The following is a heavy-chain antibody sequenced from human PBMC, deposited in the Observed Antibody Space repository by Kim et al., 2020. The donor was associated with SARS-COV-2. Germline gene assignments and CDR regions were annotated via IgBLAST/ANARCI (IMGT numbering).Heavy chain of an antibody. J-gene: IGHJ4*02. CDR2: IYYSGST. CDR3: ARGARDYDFWSGYYIDY. Sequence: SETLSLTCTVSGGSISSGDYYWSWIRQPPGKGLEWIGYIYYSGSTYYNPSLKSRVTISVDTSKNQFSLKLSSVTAADTAVYYCARGARDYDFWSGYYIDYWGQGTLVTVSS. CDR1: GGSISSGDYY. V-gene: IGHV4-30-4*01. D-gene: IGHD3-3*01.